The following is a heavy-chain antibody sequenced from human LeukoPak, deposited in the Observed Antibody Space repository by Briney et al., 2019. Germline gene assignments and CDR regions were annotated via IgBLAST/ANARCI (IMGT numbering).Heavy chain of an antibody. J-gene: IGHJ4*02. D-gene: IGHD4-17*01. CDR1: GGSISSDY. Sequence: SSETLSLTCIVSGGSISSDYWSWIRQPPGKGLEWIGYIHHSGSTDYNPSLKSRVTISMDASKNQFSLKLTSVTAADTAVYYRVRGFPVTQSFYFDYWGQGTLVPVSS. V-gene: IGHV4-59*01. CDR3: VRGFPVTQSFYFDY. CDR2: IHHSGST.